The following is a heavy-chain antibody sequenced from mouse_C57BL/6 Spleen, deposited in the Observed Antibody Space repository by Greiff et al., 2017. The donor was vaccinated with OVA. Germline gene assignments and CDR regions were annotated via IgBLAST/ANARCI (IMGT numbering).Heavy chain of an antibody. J-gene: IGHJ4*01. Sequence: EVNVVESGGGLVKPGGSLKLSCAASGFTFSDYGMHWVRQAPEKGLEWVAYISSGSSTIYYADTVKGRFTISRDNAKNTLFLQMTSLRSEDTAMYYCARPGGSNAMDYWGQGTSVTVSS. CDR2: ISSGSSTI. V-gene: IGHV5-17*01. D-gene: IGHD1-1*01. CDR3: ARPGGSNAMDY. CDR1: GFTFSDYG.